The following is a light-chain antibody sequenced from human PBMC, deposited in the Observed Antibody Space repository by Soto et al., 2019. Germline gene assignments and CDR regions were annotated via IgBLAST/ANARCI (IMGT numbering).Light chain of an antibody. V-gene: IGKV3-20*01. CDR2: GAS. J-gene: IGKJ1*01. CDR3: QQYGSSPWT. Sequence: ENVLTQSPGTLSLSPGERATLSCRASQSVSSSHLAWYQQKPGQAPRLLMYGASSRATGIPDRFSGGGSGADFTLTISRLEPEDFGVYYCQQYGSSPWTFGQGTKVDI. CDR1: QSVSSSH.